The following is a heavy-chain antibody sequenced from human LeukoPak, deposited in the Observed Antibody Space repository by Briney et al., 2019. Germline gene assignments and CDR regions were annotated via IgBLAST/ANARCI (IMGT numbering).Heavy chain of an antibody. CDR2: ISGSGGST. J-gene: IGHJ4*02. CDR1: GFTFSSYA. CDR3: AKDPLGETLGY. D-gene: IGHD3-16*01. V-gene: IGHV3-23*01. Sequence: GGSLRLSCGASGFTFSSYAMSWVRQAPGKGLEWVSAISGSGGSTYYADSVKGRFTISRDNSKNTLYLQMNSLRAEDTAVYYCAKDPLGETLGYWGQGTLVTVSS.